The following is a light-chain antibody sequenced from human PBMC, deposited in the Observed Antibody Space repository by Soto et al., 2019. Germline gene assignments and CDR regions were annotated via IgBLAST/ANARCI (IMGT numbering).Light chain of an antibody. Sequence: DVVLTQTPLSLPVTLGQPASISCRSDESLVYYNGETYLNWFQQRPGQSPRRLISKVSNRDSGVPDRFRGSGLGTDFTLKISRVEAEDVWLYYCMQGSHWPYTFGQWTKLEIK. J-gene: IGKJ2*01. CDR2: KVS. CDR3: MQGSHWPYT. CDR1: ESLVYYNGETY. V-gene: IGKV2-30*01.